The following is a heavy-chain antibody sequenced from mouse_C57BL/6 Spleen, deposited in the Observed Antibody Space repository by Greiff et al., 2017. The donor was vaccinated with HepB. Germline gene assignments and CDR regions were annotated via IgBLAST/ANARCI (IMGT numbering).Heavy chain of an antibody. CDR1: GYAFSSYW. J-gene: IGHJ3*01. D-gene: IGHD2-4*01. Sequence: QVQLQQSGAELVKPGASVKISCKASGYAFSSYWMNWVKQRPGKGLEWIGQIYPGDGDTNYNGKFKGKATLTADKASRTASMQLSSLTSEDAAVYFWARAPLVYDYEGTWFADWGQGTLVTVSA. V-gene: IGHV1-80*01. CDR2: IYPGDGDT. CDR3: ARAPLVYDYEGTWFAD.